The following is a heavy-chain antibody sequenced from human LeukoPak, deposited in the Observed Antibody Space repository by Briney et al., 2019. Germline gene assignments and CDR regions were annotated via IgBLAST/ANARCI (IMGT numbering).Heavy chain of an antibody. V-gene: IGHV4-39*01. Sequence: PSETLSLTCTVSGDSISSGPYYWGWIRRPPGKGLEWIGNIYYGVNTYYNPSLKSRVTISIDTSNNQFYLKLSSLTAADTAVYYCARRDDSSGYHKIFDYWGQGTLVTVSS. CDR1: GDSISSGPYY. CDR3: ARRDDSSGYHKIFDY. J-gene: IGHJ4*02. CDR2: IYYGVNT. D-gene: IGHD3-22*01.